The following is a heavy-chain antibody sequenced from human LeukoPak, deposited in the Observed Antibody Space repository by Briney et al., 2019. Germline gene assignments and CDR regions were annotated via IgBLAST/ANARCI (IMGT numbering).Heavy chain of an antibody. Sequence: RPGGPLSPPFAAPGSRFPDNAVVGFPKTPGKGLQWVAYISWNGGLISYADSVKGRFTISRDNAKNSLYLQLDSLRAEDTALYYCTRDLTMAAFDYWGQGTLVTVSS. D-gene: IGHD5-24*01. J-gene: IGHJ4*02. CDR2: ISWNGGLI. CDR1: GSRFPDNA. CDR3: TRDLTMAAFDY. V-gene: IGHV3-20*03.